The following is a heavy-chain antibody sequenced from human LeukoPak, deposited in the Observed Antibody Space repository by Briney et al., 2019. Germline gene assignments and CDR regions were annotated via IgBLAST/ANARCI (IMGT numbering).Heavy chain of an antibody. J-gene: IGHJ4*02. Sequence: GSLXLXXAASXXTFSSYAMSWVRQAPGKGLEWVSAISGSGGSTYYADSVKGRFTISRDNSKNTLYLQMNSLRAEDTAVYYCAKGSTLGIVVPAAFDYWGQGTLVTVSS. CDR1: XXTFSSYA. CDR2: ISGSGGST. V-gene: IGHV3-23*01. CDR3: AKGSTLGIVVPAAFDY. D-gene: IGHD2-2*01.